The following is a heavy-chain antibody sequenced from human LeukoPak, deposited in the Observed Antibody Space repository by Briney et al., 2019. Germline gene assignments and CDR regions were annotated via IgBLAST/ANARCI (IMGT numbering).Heavy chain of an antibody. D-gene: IGHD3-10*01. CDR3: ARNYGSGSYPYWYYYFGMDV. CDR1: GGSISSYY. CDR2: IYYSGST. Sequence: SETLSLTCTVSGGSISSYYWSWIRQPPGKGLEWIGYIYYSGSTNYNPSLKSRVTISVDTSKNQFSLKLSSVTAADTAVYYCARNYGSGSYPYWYYYFGMDVWGQGTTVTVSS. J-gene: IGHJ6*02. V-gene: IGHV4-59*01.